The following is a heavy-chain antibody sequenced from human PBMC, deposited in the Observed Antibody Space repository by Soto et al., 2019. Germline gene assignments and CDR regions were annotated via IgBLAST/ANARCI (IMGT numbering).Heavy chain of an antibody. CDR1: GFTFDDYA. CDR3: AKDISSGWYGGGWFDP. V-gene: IGHV3-9*01. Sequence: PVGSLRLSCAASGFTFDDYAMHWVRQAPGKGLEWVSGISWNSGSIGYADSVKGRFTISRDNAKNSLYLQMNSLRAEDTALYYCAKDISSGWYGGGWFDPWGQGTLVTVSS. D-gene: IGHD6-19*01. J-gene: IGHJ5*02. CDR2: ISWNSGSI.